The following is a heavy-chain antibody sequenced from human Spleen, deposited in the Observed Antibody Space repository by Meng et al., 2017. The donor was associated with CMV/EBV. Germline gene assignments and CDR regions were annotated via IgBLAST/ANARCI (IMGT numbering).Heavy chain of an antibody. CDR2: IYYSGST. CDR3: AREGSSNWFDP. CDR1: GGYISSGGYS. Sequence: CTVSGGYISSGGYSWSWIRQHPGKGLEWIGYIYYSGSTYYNPSLKSRVTISVDTSKNQFSLNLSSVTAADTAVYYCAREGSSNWFDPWGQGTLVTVSS. J-gene: IGHJ5*02. D-gene: IGHD6-6*01. V-gene: IGHV4-31*03.